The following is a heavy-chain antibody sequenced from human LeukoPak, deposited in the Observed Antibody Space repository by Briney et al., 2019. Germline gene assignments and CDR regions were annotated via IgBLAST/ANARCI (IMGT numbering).Heavy chain of an antibody. CDR3: ARDLGYYYDSSGYYSTLTSTEYFQH. V-gene: IGHV3-7*01. J-gene: IGHJ1*01. D-gene: IGHD3-22*01. Sequence: PGGSLRLSCAASGFTFSSYWMSWVRQAPGKGLEWVANIKQDGSEKYYVDSVKGRFTISRDNAKNSLYLQMNSLRAEDTAVYYCARDLGYYYDSSGYYSTLTSTEYFQHWGQGTLVTVSS. CDR1: GFTFSSYW. CDR2: IKQDGSEK.